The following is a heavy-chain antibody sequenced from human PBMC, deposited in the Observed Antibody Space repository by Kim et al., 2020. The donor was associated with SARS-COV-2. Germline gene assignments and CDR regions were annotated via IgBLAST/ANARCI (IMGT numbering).Heavy chain of an antibody. V-gene: IGHV3-33*01. D-gene: IGHD3-10*01. J-gene: IGHJ5*02. CDR2: IWYDGSNK. CDR1: GFTFSSSG. Sequence: GGSLRLSCAATGFTFSSSGMHWVRQAPGKGLEWVAVIWYDGSNKYYTDSVKGRFIISRDNSKNTLYLLMNSLRAEATTGYYCARVYGAGWFDPWGAGTL. CDR3: ARVYGAGWFDP.